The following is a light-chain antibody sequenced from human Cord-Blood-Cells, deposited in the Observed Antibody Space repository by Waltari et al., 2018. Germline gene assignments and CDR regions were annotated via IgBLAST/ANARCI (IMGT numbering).Light chain of an antibody. J-gene: IGLJ2*01. Sequence: LVLTQSPSASASLGPSVKLTCTLRSAHSSSAIACHPQQPEKGPRYLMKLNSDGSHSKGDGIPDRFSGSSSGAERYLTISSLQSEDEADYYCQTWGTGSVVFGGGTKLTVL. V-gene: IGLV4-69*01. CDR3: QTWGTGSVV. CDR1: SAHSSSA. CDR2: LNSDGSH.